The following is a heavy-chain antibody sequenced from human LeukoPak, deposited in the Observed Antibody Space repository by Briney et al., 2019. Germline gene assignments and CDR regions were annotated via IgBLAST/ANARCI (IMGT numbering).Heavy chain of an antibody. Sequence: GGSLRLSCAASGFTFSSYSMNWVRQAPGKGLEWVSYISSSGSTIYYADSVKGRLTISRDNAKNTLYLQMNSLRAEDTAVYYCTRDWRNLGYDYWGQGTLVTVSS. V-gene: IGHV3-48*04. J-gene: IGHJ4*02. D-gene: IGHD5-12*01. CDR3: TRDWRNLGYDY. CDR1: GFTFSSYS. CDR2: ISSSGSTI.